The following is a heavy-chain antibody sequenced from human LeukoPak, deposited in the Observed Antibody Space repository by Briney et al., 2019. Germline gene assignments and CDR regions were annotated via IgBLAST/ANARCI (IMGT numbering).Heavy chain of an antibody. D-gene: IGHD3-22*01. Sequence: GASVKVSCKASGYTFTRYYMHWVRQAPGQGLEWMGIINPSGGITSYAQKFQGRVTMTRDMSTSTVYMELSSLRSEDTAVYYCARVYYDSTLALDIWGQGTLVTVSS. CDR1: GYTFTRYY. V-gene: IGHV1-46*01. CDR3: ARVYYDSTLALDI. CDR2: INPSGGIT. J-gene: IGHJ3*02.